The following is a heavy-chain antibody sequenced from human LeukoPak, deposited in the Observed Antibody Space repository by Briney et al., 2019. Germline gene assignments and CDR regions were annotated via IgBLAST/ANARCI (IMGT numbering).Heavy chain of an antibody. J-gene: IGHJ6*04. Sequence: ASVKVSCKASGGTFSSYAISWVRQAPGQGLEWMGGIIPIFGTANYAQKFQGRVTITADESTSTAYMELSSLRSEDTAVYYCARHYGSGSLYYYYGMDVWAKGPRSPSPQ. D-gene: IGHD3-10*01. V-gene: IGHV1-69*01. CDR3: ARHYGSGSLYYYYGMDV. CDR1: GGTFSSYA. CDR2: IIPIFGTA.